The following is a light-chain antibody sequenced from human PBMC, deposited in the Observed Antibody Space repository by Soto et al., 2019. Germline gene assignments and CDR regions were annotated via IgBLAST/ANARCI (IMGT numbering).Light chain of an antibody. J-gene: IGKJ5*01. V-gene: IGKV1-39*01. CDR2: ATS. CDR1: QSISSY. Sequence: DIQLTQSPSSLSASVGDRVTITCRASQSISSYLNWYQQRPGKAPNLLIYATSSLRTGVPSRFRGSRSGADFTLTISHLQPEDFATYYCQQRYSTPPTTFGQGTRLEIK. CDR3: QQRYSTPPTT.